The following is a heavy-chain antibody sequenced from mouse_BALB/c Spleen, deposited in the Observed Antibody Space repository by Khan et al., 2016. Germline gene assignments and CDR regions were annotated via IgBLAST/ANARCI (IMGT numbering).Heavy chain of an antibody. D-gene: IGHD2-14*01. CDR3: ARNGNRYESTWFAY. J-gene: IGHJ3*01. V-gene: IGHV3-2*02. CDR1: GYSITSDYA. CDR2: ISYSGST. Sequence: EVQLQESGPGLVKPSQSLSLTCTVTGYSITSDYAWNWIRQFPGNKLEWMGYISYSGSTSYNPSLKSRISITLDTSKNQFFLQLNSVTTEDTATDYCARNGNRYESTWFAYWGQGTLVTVSA.